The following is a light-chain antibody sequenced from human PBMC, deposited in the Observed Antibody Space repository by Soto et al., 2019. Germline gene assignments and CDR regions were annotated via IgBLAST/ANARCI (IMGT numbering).Light chain of an antibody. CDR2: DVT. CDR3: ISYTSTSTYV. CDR1: SSDVGHYDY. V-gene: IGLV2-14*03. Sequence: QSVLTQPASVSGSPGQSITISCTGSSSDVGHYDYVSWFQQHPGRAPTLLIYDVTYRPSGVSNRFSGSKSDNTASLTITGLQPADEADYYCISYTSTSTYVFGTGTKVTVL. J-gene: IGLJ1*01.